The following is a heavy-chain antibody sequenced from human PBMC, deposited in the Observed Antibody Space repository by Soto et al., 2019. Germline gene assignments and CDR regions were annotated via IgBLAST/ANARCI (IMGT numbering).Heavy chain of an antibody. V-gene: IGHV4-34*01. D-gene: IGHD5-12*01. CDR2: INHSGST. J-gene: IGHJ4*02. Sequence: QVQLQQWGAGLLKPSETLSLTCAVYGGSFSGYYWSWIRQPPGKGLEWIGEINHSGSTNYNPSLKGRVTISVDTSKNQFSLKLSSVTAADTAVYYCASSDIVATMRGRFDYWGQGTLVTVSS. CDR3: ASSDIVATMRGRFDY. CDR1: GGSFSGYY.